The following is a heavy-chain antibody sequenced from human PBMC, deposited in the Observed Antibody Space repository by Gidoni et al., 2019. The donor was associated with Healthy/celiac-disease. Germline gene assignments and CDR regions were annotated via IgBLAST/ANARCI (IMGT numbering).Heavy chain of an antibody. CDR3: ASPRWAYSSGWSLGT. CDR1: EFTFSSYW. Sequence: EVQLVESGGGLVQPGGSLRPSCAASEFTFSSYWMSWVRPAPGKGLEWVANIKQDGSEKYYVDSVKGRFTISRDNTKNSLYLQMNSLRAEDTAVYYCASPRWAYSSGWSLGTWGQGTLVTVSS. V-gene: IGHV3-7*01. CDR2: IKQDGSEK. J-gene: IGHJ5*02. D-gene: IGHD6-19*01.